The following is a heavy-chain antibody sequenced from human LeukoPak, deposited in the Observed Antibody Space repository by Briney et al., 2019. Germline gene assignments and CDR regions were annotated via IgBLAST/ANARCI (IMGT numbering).Heavy chain of an antibody. CDR2: INAGNGNT. D-gene: IGHD6-13*01. J-gene: IGHJ5*02. V-gene: IGHV1-3*01. CDR3: ARAYSSSWYNWNDP. CDR1: GYTFTNYP. Sequence: ASVTVSCTASGYTFTNYPMHWVRQAPGQRLQWMGWINAGNGNTKYSQKFQDRVIITRDTSASTAYMELSSLRSEDTAVYYCARAYSSSWYNWNDPWGQGTLVAVS.